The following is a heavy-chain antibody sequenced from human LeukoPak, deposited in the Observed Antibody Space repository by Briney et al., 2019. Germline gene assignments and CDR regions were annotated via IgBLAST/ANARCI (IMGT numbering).Heavy chain of an antibody. CDR3: ATVGYCSSTSCPTDY. CDR2: FDPEDGET. J-gene: IGHJ4*02. D-gene: IGHD2-2*01. CDR1: GYTFTDYY. V-gene: IGHV1-69-2*01. Sequence: ASVKISCKVSGYTFTDYYMHWVQQAPGKGLEWMGLFDPEDGETIYAEKFQGRVTITADTSTDTAYMELSSLRSEDTAMYYCATVGYCSSTSCPTDYWGQGTLVTVSS.